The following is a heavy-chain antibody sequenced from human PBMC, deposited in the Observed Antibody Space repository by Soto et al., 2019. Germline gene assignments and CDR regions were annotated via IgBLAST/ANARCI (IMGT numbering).Heavy chain of an antibody. D-gene: IGHD6-13*01. V-gene: IGHV4-31*03. CDR2: IYYSGIT. CDR1: GGSISSGGYY. J-gene: IGHJ5*02. CDR3: ARDGVKSSSWTEPNWFDP. Sequence: SETLSLTCTVSGGSISSGGYYWSWIRQHPGKGLEWIGYIYYSGITYYNPSLKSRVTISVDTSKNQFSLKLSSVTAADTAVYYCARDGVKSSSWTEPNWFDPWGQGTLVTVSS.